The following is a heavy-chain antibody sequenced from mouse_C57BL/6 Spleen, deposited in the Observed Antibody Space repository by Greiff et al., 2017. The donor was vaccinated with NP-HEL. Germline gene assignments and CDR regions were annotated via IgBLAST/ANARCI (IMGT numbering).Heavy chain of an antibody. CDR1: GFTFSDYG. J-gene: IGHJ4*01. Sequence: EVKLVESGGGLVKPGGSLKLSCAASGFTFSDYGMHWVRQAPEKGLEWVAYISSGSSTIYYADTVKGRFTISRDNAKNTLFLQMTSLRSEDTAMYYCANSYYYGSSYAMDYWGQGTSVTVSS. V-gene: IGHV5-17*01. CDR3: ANSYYYGSSYAMDY. CDR2: ISSGSSTI. D-gene: IGHD1-1*01.